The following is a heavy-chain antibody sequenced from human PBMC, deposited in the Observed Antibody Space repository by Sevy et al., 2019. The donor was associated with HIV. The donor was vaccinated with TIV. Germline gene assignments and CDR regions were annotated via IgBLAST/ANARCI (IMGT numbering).Heavy chain of an antibody. CDR1: GFTFADHA. V-gene: IGHV3-30*04. Sequence: GGSLRLSCAASGFTFADHAFHWVRQAPGKGLEWVAIISFDGRNKGVAESVKGRFTISRDDSKSTVYLPMTSLRPEDAAVYYCARDHCTDGACFRSGYFDYWGQGTLVTVSS. CDR3: ARDHCTDGACFRSGYFDY. J-gene: IGHJ4*02. CDR2: ISFDGRNK. D-gene: IGHD2-8*01.